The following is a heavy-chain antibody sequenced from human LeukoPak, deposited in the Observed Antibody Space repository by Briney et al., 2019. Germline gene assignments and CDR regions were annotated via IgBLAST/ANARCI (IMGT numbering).Heavy chain of an antibody. CDR3: ARGVPYNWYYYGSGKFDY. J-gene: IGHJ4*02. CDR1: GGSFSDYY. V-gene: IGHV4-34*01. CDR2: INQSGST. D-gene: IGHD3-10*01. Sequence: KPSETLSLTCAVYGGSFSDYYWNWIRQPPGKGLEWIGEINQSGSTNYNPSLKSRVTISVDTSKNQFSLKLSSVTAADTAVYYCARGVPYNWYYYGSGKFDYWGQGTLVTVSS.